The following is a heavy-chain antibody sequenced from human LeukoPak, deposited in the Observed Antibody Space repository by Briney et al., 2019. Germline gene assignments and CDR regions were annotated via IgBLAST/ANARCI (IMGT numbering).Heavy chain of an antibody. CDR2: IYSSGST. CDR3: ARGGGRHNWFDP. J-gene: IGHJ5*02. D-gene: IGHD3-16*01. Sequence: PSETLSLTCRVSGASINSGSNYWGWIRQPPGKTLEWIGSIYSSGSTYYNPSLKSRVIIMIDTPKNHFSLTLSSVTAADTAVYYCARGGGRHNWFDPWGQGTLVTVSS. CDR1: GASINSGSNY. V-gene: IGHV4-39*02.